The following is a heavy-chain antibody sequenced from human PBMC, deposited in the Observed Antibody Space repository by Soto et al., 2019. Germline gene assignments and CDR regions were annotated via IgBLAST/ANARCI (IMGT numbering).Heavy chain of an antibody. CDR2: RNPNSGNT. CDR1: GYTFTSYD. Sequence: QVQLVQSGAEVKKPGASVKVSCKASGYTFTSYDINWVRQATGQGLEWMGWRNPNSGNTSYAQKYQGRVTLARNTSISTAYMELSSLRSEDTAVYYCAREKTSYGMDVWGQGTTVTVSS. J-gene: IGHJ6*02. V-gene: IGHV1-8*01. CDR3: AREKTSYGMDV.